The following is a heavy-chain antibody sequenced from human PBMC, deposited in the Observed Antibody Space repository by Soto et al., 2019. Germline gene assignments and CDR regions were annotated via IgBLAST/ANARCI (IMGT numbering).Heavy chain of an antibody. Sequence: EVQLVQSGAEVKKPGESLKISCKGSGYSFTTSWIGWVRQMPGKGLEWMGIIYPGDSDTRYSPSFQGQVTISADKSISTAYLQWSSQKASDTAMYYCARRRQLGYYYYGMDVWGQGTTVTVSS. V-gene: IGHV5-51*01. CDR3: ARRRQLGYYYYGMDV. CDR1: GYSFTTSW. J-gene: IGHJ6*02. D-gene: IGHD7-27*01. CDR2: IYPGDSDT.